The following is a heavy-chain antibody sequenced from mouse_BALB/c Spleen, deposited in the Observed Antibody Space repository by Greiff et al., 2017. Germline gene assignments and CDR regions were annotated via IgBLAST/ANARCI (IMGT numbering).Heavy chain of an antibody. CDR3: ARSGVKAWFAY. D-gene: IGHD2-2*01. Sequence: EVKLMESGGGLVQPGGSRKLSCAASGFTFSSFGIHWVRQAPEKGLGGVAYISSGSSTIYYADTVKGRFTITRDNPKNTLFLQMTSLRSEDTAMYYCARSGVKAWFAYWGQGTLVTVSA. V-gene: IGHV5-17*02. J-gene: IGHJ3*01. CDR2: ISSGSSTI. CDR1: GFTFSSFG.